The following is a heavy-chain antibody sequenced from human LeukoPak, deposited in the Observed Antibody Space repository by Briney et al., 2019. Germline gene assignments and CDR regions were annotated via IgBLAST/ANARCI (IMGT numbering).Heavy chain of an antibody. CDR2: ISGSGGST. Sequence: GGSLRLSCAASGFTFSSYAMSWVRQAPGKGLEWVSAISGSGGSTYYADSVKGRFTISRDNSKNTLYLQMNSLRAGDTAVYYCAKAGHYDILTGYLDDAFDIWGQGTMVTVSS. J-gene: IGHJ3*02. CDR3: AKAGHYDILTGYLDDAFDI. V-gene: IGHV3-23*01. CDR1: GFTFSSYA. D-gene: IGHD3-9*01.